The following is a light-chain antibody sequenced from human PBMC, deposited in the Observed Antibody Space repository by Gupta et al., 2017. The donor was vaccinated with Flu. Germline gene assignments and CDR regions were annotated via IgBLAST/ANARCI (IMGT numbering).Light chain of an antibody. Sequence: QSALAQPASVSGSPGQSIPIHCAGTSSNVGRSNFVSWFQQHPSKAPKLIIYDVTNRPSGVSSRFSGSKSGNTASLTISGLEAEDESDYFCSSYASTNTVYVFGAGTQVTVL. CDR1: SSNVGRSNF. CDR3: SSYASTNTVYV. CDR2: DVT. J-gene: IGLJ1*01. V-gene: IGLV2-14*03.